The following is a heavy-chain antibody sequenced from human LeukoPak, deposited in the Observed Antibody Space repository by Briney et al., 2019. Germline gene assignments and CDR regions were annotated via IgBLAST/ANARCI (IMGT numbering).Heavy chain of an antibody. CDR3: ARDLRMVRGVYPFDI. V-gene: IGHV3-21*01. J-gene: IGHJ3*02. Sequence: GGSLRLSCAASGSTFSSYSMNWVRQAPGKGLEWVSSISSSSSYIYYADSVKGRFTISRDNAKNSLYLQMNSLRAEDTAVYYCARDLRMVRGVYPFDIWGQGTMVTVSS. CDR2: ISSSSSYI. D-gene: IGHD3-10*01. CDR1: GSTFSSYS.